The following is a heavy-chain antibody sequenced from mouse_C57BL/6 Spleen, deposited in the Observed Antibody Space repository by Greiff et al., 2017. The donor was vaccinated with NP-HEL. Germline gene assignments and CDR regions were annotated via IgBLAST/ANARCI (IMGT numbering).Heavy chain of an antibody. D-gene: IGHD2-5*01. J-gene: IGHJ2*01. CDR1: GYTFTEYT. V-gene: IGHV1-62-2*01. Sequence: VKLMESGAELVKPGASVKLSCKASGYTFTEYTIHWVKQRSGQGLEWIGWFYPGSGSIKYNEKFKDKATLTADKSSSTVYMELSRLTSEDSAVYFCARHDYYSNYVSYFDYWGQGTTLTVSS. CDR3: ARHDYYSNYVSYFDY. CDR2: FYPGSGSI.